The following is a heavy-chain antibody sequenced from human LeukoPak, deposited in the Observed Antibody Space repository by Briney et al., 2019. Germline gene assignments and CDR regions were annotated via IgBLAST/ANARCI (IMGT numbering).Heavy chain of an antibody. D-gene: IGHD2-15*01. J-gene: IGHJ4*02. CDR1: GGSISSYY. V-gene: IGHV4-59*01. CDR2: IYYSGIT. CDR3: ARDRVGAAAFDY. Sequence: PSETLSLTCTVSGGSISSYYWTWIRQPPGKGVEWIGYIYYSGITNYNPSLKSRVTISVDTSKNQFYLKLSSVTAADTAVYYCARDRVGAAAFDYWGQGTLVTVSS.